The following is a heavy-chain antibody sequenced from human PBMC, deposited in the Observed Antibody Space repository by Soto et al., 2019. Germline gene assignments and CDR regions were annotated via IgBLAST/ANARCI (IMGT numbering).Heavy chain of an antibody. D-gene: IGHD3-10*01. J-gene: IGHJ4*02. CDR1: GYTFPSYY. V-gene: IGHV1-46*03. CDR2: INPSGGST. CDR3: AIEFRTYYGSGSDYNGPGY. Sequence: QVQLVQSGAEVKKPGASVKVSCKASGYTFPSYYMHWVRQAPGQGLEWMVLINPSGGSTSSAQKFAGRLTITRAKSTSTVYGELSSLRAAATAVYYCAIEFRTYYGSGSDYNGPGYCGQGTLVTVSS.